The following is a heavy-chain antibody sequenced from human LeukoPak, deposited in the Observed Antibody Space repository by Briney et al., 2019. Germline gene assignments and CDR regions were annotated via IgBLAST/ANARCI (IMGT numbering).Heavy chain of an antibody. CDR2: ISWNSGSI. D-gene: IGHD6-19*01. CDR1: GFTFDDYA. CDR3: AKASSGWPLGAFDI. Sequence: GGSLRLSCAASGFTFDDYAVHWVRQAPGKGLEWVSGISWNSGSIGYADSVKGRFTISRDNAKNSLYLQMNSLRAEDTALYYCAKASSGWPLGAFDIWGQGTMVTVSS. J-gene: IGHJ3*02. V-gene: IGHV3-9*01.